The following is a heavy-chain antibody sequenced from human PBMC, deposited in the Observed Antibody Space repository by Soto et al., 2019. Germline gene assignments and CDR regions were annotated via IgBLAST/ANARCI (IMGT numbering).Heavy chain of an antibody. V-gene: IGHV3-30*18. Sequence: AGGSLRLSCAASGFTFSSYGMHWVRQAPGKGLEWVAVISYDGSNKYYADSVKGRFTISRDNSKNTLYLQMNSLRAEDTAVYYGANLPYSSAYYGMDVWGQGTTVTVSS. D-gene: IGHD5-18*01. J-gene: IGHJ6*02. CDR3: ANLPYSSAYYGMDV. CDR1: GFTFSSYG. CDR2: ISYDGSNK.